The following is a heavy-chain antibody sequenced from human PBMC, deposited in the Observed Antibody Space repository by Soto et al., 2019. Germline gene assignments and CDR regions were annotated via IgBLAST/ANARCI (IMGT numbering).Heavy chain of an antibody. J-gene: IGHJ4*02. V-gene: IGHV4-30-4*01. CDR2: IYYSGST. Sequence: PSETLSLTCTVSGGSISSGDYYWSWIRQPPGKGLEWIGYIYYSGSTYYNPSLKSRVTVSVDTSKNQFSLKLSSVTAADTAVYYCARSYDSSGYRPYYFDYWGQGTLVTV. D-gene: IGHD3-22*01. CDR3: ARSYDSSGYRPYYFDY. CDR1: GGSISSGDYY.